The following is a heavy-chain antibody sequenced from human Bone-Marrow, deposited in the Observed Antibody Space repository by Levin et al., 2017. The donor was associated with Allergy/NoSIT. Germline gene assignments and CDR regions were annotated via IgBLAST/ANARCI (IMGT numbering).Heavy chain of an antibody. Sequence: SCVASGITFSNYALTWVRQAPGKGLEWVSGISGSGTTTYYADSVKGRFTISRDNSKNTMFLQLNSLRAEDSGVYFCANMPPYTHYYARSGDAKAARWGQGTPVTVSS. CDR1: GITFSNYA. CDR3: ANMPPYTHYYARSGDAKAAR. J-gene: IGHJ4*02. D-gene: IGHD3-22*01. CDR2: ISGSGTTT. V-gene: IGHV3-23*01.